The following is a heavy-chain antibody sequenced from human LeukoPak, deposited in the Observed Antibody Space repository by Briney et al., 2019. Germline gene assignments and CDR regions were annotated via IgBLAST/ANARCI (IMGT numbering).Heavy chain of an antibody. J-gene: IGHJ4*02. V-gene: IGHV4-34*01. Sequence: SETLSLTCSVYGGSITAYYWSWIRQPPGKGLEWIGEINHSRGTKYNPSLGSRVTILLDASKNEFSLNLNSVTAADTAMYYCAREDYYFDSWGQGTLVTVSS. CDR2: INHSRGT. CDR1: GGSITAYY. CDR3: AREDYYFDS.